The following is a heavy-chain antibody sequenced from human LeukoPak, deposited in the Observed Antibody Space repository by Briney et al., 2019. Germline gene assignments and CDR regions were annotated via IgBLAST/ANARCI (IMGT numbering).Heavy chain of an antibody. CDR3: ARERSALDAFDI. Sequence: SVKVSCKASGCTFSSYAISWVRQAPGQGLEWMGGIIPIFGTANYAQKFQGRVTITADESTSTAYVELSSLRSEDTAVYYCARERSALDAFDIWGQGTMVTVSS. CDR2: IIPIFGTA. CDR1: GCTFSSYA. J-gene: IGHJ3*02. V-gene: IGHV1-69*13.